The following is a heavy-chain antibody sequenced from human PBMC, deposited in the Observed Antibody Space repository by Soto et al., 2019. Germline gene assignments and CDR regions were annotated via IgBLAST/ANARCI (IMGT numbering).Heavy chain of an antibody. CDR3: TIYCSSTSCLSVFDY. CDR2: IRSKAYGGTT. V-gene: IGHV3-49*04. J-gene: IGHJ4*02. CDR1: GFTFSNYA. Sequence: GGSLRLSCAASGFTFSNYAMSWVRQAPGKGLEWVGFIRSKAYGGTTEYAASVKGRFTISRDDSKSIAYLQMNSLKTEDTAVYYCTIYCSSTSCLSVFDYWGQGTLVTVSS. D-gene: IGHD2-2*01.